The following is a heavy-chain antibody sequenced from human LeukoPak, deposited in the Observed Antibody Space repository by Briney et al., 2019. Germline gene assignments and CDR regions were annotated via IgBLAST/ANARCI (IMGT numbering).Heavy chain of an antibody. CDR3: ARVAGSIDY. CDR2: MKPNSGYT. CDR1: GYTFTSYD. Sequence: AAVNVSCKASGYTFTSYDINWVRQAPGQGLEWMGWMKPNSGYTGYAQKFQGRVTITRDTSISTAYMELSSLRSEDTAVYYCARVAGSIDYWGQGTLVTVFS. V-gene: IGHV1-8*03. J-gene: IGHJ4*02. D-gene: IGHD3-10*01.